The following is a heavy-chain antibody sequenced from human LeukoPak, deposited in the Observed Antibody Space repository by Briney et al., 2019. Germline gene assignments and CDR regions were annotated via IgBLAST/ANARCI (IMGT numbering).Heavy chain of an antibody. CDR1: GFTFSNYA. V-gene: IGHV3-23*01. CDR3: AKGCSSTSCYWGNYFDY. Sequence: GGSLRLSCAASGFTFSNYAMSWVRQAPGKGLEWVSAISGSGGSTYYADSVKGRFTISRDNSKNTLYLQMNSLRAEDTAVYYCAKGCSSTSCYWGNYFDYWGQGTLVTVSS. CDR2: ISGSGGST. J-gene: IGHJ4*02. D-gene: IGHD2-2*01.